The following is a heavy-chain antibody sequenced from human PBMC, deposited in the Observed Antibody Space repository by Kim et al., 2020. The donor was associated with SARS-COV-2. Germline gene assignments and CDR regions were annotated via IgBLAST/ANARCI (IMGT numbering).Heavy chain of an antibody. J-gene: IGHJ6*02. V-gene: IGHV3-9*01. Sequence: GRFTISRDNAKNSLYLQMNSLRAEDTALYYCAKDMGDSGSSSYYYYGMDVWGQGTTVTVSS. CDR3: AKDMGDSGSSSYYYYGMDV. D-gene: IGHD3-10*01.